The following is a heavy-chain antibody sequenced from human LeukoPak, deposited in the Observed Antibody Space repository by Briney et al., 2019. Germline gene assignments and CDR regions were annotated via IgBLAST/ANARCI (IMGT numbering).Heavy chain of an antibody. V-gene: IGHV1-2*02. Sequence: ASVKVSCKTSGYTFSGYYMHWVRQAPGQGLEWMGWINSNSGGTNYAQKFRGGVTMTRDTSISTAYMELSRLTSDDTAVYYCASGDSSLLGWYFDYWGQGTLVTVSS. CDR2: INSNSGGT. J-gene: IGHJ4*02. CDR3: ASGDSSLLGWYFDY. D-gene: IGHD4-23*01. CDR1: GYTFSGYY.